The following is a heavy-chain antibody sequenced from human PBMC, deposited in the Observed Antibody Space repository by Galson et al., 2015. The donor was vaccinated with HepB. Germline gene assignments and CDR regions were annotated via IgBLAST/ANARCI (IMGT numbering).Heavy chain of an antibody. CDR1: GGTFSSYA. Sequence: SVKVSCKASGGTFSSYAISWVRQAPGQGLEWMGGIIPIFGTANYAQKFQGRVTITADGSTSTAYMELSSLRSEDTAVYYCASGRYCSSTSCHAGFDYWGQGTLVTVSS. V-gene: IGHV1-69*13. CDR3: ASGRYCSSTSCHAGFDY. D-gene: IGHD2-2*01. CDR2: IIPIFGTA. J-gene: IGHJ4*02.